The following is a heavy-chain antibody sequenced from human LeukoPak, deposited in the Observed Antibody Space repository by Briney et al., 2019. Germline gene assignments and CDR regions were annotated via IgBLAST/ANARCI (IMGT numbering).Heavy chain of an antibody. Sequence: GGSLRLSCAASGFTFSSYAMSWVRQAPGKGLVWVSRINSDGSSTSYADSVKGRFTISRDNAKNTLYLQMNSLRAEDTAVYYCARDEEYYDSSGYYHNWFDPWGQGTLVTVSS. D-gene: IGHD3-22*01. CDR1: GFTFSSYA. CDR3: ARDEEYYDSSGYYHNWFDP. J-gene: IGHJ5*02. CDR2: INSDGSST. V-gene: IGHV3-74*01.